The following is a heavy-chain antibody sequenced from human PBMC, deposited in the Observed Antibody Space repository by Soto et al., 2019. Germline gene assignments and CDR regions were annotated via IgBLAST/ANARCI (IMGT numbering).Heavy chain of an antibody. D-gene: IGHD3-9*01. CDR1: GGSMRSYY. CDR3: ARVRDTSGYHYYFDY. V-gene: IGHV4-59*01. CDR2: IYSGGCV. J-gene: IGHJ4*02. Sequence: PSETLSLTCTVSGGSMRSYYWSWIRQPPGKGLEWVGYIYSGGCVNYNPSLKSRVTISADTSKNQFSLKLSSVTAADTAMYFCARVRDTSGYHYYFDYWGQGSLVTVSS.